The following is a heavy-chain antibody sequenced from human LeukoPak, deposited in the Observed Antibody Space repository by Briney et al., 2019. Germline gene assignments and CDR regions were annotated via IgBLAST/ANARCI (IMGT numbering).Heavy chain of an antibody. V-gene: IGHV3-21*01. CDR2: ISSSSSYI. D-gene: IGHD6-19*01. CDR1: GFTFSSYS. CDR3: ATPGRRYSSGWYNRYYR. J-gene: IGHJ5*02. Sequence: AGGSLQLSCAASGFTFSSYSKNWVRQAPGKGLEWVSSISSSSSYIYYADSVKGRFTISRDNAKNSLYLQMNSLRAEDMAVYYCATPGRRYSSGWYNRYYRWGQGTLVTVSS.